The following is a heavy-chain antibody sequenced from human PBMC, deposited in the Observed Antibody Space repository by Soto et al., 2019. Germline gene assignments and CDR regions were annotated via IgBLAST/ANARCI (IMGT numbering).Heavy chain of an antibody. Sequence: SETLSLTCTVSSGSISGGGYIWSWIRQHPGKGLEWIGYIYYSGSTYYNPSLKSRVTISVDTSKNQFSLKLSSVTAADTAVYYCARADIVVVPAANWFDPWGQGTLVTVSS. CDR1: SGSISGGGYI. V-gene: IGHV4-31*03. J-gene: IGHJ5*02. D-gene: IGHD2-2*01. CDR2: IYYSGST. CDR3: ARADIVVVPAANWFDP.